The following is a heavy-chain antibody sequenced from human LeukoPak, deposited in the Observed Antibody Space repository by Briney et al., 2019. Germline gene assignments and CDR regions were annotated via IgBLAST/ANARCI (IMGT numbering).Heavy chain of an antibody. CDR3: ARGAWGYNYGYHNY. J-gene: IGHJ4*02. V-gene: IGHV1-69*05. CDR1: GGTFSYA. Sequence: SVKVSCKVCGGTFSYAISWVRQAPGQGLEWRGGNIPIFGTTDYAQNFQGRVTFTTEESTSTAYMELSSLRSEDTAVYYCARGAWGYNYGYHNYWGQGTLVTVSS. D-gene: IGHD5-18*01. CDR2: NIPIFGTT.